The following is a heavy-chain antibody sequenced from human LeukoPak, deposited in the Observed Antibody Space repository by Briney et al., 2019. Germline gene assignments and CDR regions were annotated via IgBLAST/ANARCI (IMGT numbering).Heavy chain of an antibody. CDR2: IKQDGTEK. CDR1: GFTFDDYG. CDR3: ARDSSDYGYEEWR. Sequence: GGSLRLSCAASGFTFDDYGMSWVRQAPGKGLEWVANIKQDGTEKYYLDSVKGRFTISRDNTKNSVYLQINSLRVEDTAVYYCARDSSDYGYEEWRWGQGILVTVSS. V-gene: IGHV3-7*01. D-gene: IGHD5-18*01. J-gene: IGHJ4*02.